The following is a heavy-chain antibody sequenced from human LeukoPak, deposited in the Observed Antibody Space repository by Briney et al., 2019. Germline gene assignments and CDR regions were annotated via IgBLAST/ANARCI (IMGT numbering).Heavy chain of an antibody. J-gene: IGHJ3*02. Sequence: GGSLRLSCAASGFTVSSNYMSRVRQAPGKGLEWVSVIYSGGSTYYADSVKGRFTISRDNSKNTLYLQMNSLRAEDTAVYYCAREYDSSGHDAFDIWGQGTMVTVSS. CDR3: AREYDSSGHDAFDI. D-gene: IGHD3-22*01. V-gene: IGHV3-53*01. CDR1: GFTVSSNY. CDR2: IYSGGST.